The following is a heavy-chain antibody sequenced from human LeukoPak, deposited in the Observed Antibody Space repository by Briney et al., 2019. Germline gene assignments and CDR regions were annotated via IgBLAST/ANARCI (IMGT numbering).Heavy chain of an antibody. D-gene: IGHD4-23*01. CDR1: GGTFSSYA. J-gene: IGHJ5*02. CDR3: ARDNSIHERGWWFDP. Sequence: GSSVKVSCKASGGTFSSYAINWVRQAPGQGLEWMGGIIPIFGKLNYAQKFQGRVTISADESTSTAYMELSSLRSEDTAVYYCARDNSIHERGWWFDPWGQGTLVTVSS. CDR2: IIPIFGKL. V-gene: IGHV1-69*01.